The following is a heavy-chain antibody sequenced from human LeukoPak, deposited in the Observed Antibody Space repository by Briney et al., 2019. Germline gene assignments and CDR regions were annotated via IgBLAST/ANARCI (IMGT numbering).Heavy chain of an antibody. J-gene: IGHJ4*02. D-gene: IGHD2-21*01. CDR3: ARGGGIQSCGGKTCFRGFVY. CDR1: GYGFSDYY. Sequence: ASVKVSCKTSGYGFSDYYVHWVRQAPGQGLEYMGWINPNSGDNSCAQKFQGRVSMTRDTSITTLYMELTSLRSDDTAVYFCARGGGIQSCGGKTCFRGFVYWGQGTLVTVSS. V-gene: IGHV1-2*02. CDR2: INPNSGDN.